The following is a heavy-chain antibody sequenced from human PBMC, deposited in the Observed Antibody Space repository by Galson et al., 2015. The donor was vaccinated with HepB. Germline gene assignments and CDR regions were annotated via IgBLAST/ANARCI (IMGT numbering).Heavy chain of an antibody. Sequence: SLRLSCAASGFTFDNDAMSWVRQAPGKGLEWVSGISGSGGSTYYADSVKGRFTISRDNSKDMVYLEMNSLRADDTAVYYCTEKLAWGQGTLVTVSS. V-gene: IGHV3-23*01. J-gene: IGHJ5*02. CDR2: ISGSGGST. CDR1: GFTFDNDA. CDR3: TEKLA.